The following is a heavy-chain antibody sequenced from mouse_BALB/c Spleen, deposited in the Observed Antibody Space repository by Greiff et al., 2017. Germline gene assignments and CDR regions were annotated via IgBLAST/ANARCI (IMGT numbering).Heavy chain of an antibody. CDR1: GFNIKDTY. CDR3: ASSYDGYWFAY. Sequence: VQLKESGAELVKPGASVKLSCTASGFNIKDTYMHWVKQRPEQGLEWIGRIDPANGNTKYDPKFQGKATITADTSSNTAYLQLSSLTSEDTAVYYCASSYDGYWFAYWGQGTLVTVSA. CDR2: IDPANGNT. D-gene: IGHD2-3*01. V-gene: IGHV14-3*02. J-gene: IGHJ3*01.